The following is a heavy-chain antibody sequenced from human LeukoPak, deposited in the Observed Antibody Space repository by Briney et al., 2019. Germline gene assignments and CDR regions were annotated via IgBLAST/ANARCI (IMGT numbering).Heavy chain of an antibody. CDR2: ISYDGSNT. J-gene: IGHJ4*02. D-gene: IGHD1-14*01. V-gene: IGHV3-30*01. CDR1: GFTFSSYV. CDR3: ARGPSITTVSYFQY. Sequence: PGGSLRLSCAASGFTFSSYVMHWVRQAPGKGLEWVAVISYDGSNTNYGDSVKGQFTISRDNLKNTLYQQMNSLRAEDTALYYCARGPSITTVSYFQYWGQGTLVTVSS.